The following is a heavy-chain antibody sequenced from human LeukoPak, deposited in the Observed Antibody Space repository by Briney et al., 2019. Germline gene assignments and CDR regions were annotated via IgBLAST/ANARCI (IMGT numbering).Heavy chain of an antibody. CDR2: INRDGNEK. D-gene: IGHD3-9*01. Sequence: PGGSLRLSCAASGFSSTTYWMSWVRQAPGKGLEWVANINRDGNEKFYVDSVRGRFTISRDNAKNSLYLQMNSLRVEDTAVYYCARNLFWRFDTWGQGALVTVSS. CDR3: ARNLFWRFDT. V-gene: IGHV3-7*01. J-gene: IGHJ5*02. CDR1: GFSSTTYW.